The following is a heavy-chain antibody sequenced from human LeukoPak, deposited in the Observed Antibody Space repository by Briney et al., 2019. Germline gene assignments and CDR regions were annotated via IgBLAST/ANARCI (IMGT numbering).Heavy chain of an antibody. CDR3: ARGSPLDWYFDL. CDR2: MYSSEST. CDR1: GGSISSSSHY. Sequence: SETLSLTCTVFGGSISSSSHYWSWIRQPPGKGLEWIGYMYSSESTKYNPSLKSRVTISVDTSGNQFSLKLTSLTAADTAVYYCARGSPLDWYFDLRGRGTLVTVSS. V-gene: IGHV4-61*01. J-gene: IGHJ2*01.